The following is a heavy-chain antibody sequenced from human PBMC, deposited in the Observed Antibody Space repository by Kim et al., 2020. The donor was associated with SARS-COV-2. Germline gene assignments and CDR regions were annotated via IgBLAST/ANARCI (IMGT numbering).Heavy chain of an antibody. J-gene: IGHJ6*02. V-gene: IGHV1-3*01. CDR3: ARRGSGHGLDV. D-gene: IGHD6-25*01. Sequence: NTGYSQKLQDRVTPTRDTFASTVYMELSSLMSEDTAVYYCARRGSGHGLDVWGQGTTVTVSS. CDR2: NT.